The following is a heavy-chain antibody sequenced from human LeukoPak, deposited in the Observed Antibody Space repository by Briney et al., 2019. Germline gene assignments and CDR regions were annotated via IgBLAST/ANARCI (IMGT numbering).Heavy chain of an antibody. CDR2: IYYSGST. CDR3: ARLAAAGSLAY. Sequence: PSETLSLTCTASADSISTSRYYWGWIRQPPGKGLEWIGYIYYSGSTNYNPSLKSRVTISVDTSKNQFSLKLSSVTAADTAVYYCARLAAAGSLAYWGQGTLVTVSS. V-gene: IGHV4-61*05. CDR1: ADSISTSRYY. D-gene: IGHD6-13*01. J-gene: IGHJ4*02.